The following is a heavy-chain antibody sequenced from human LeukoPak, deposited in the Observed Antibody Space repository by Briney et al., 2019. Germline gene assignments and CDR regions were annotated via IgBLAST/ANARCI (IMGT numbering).Heavy chain of an antibody. V-gene: IGHV4-34*01. CDR1: GGSFSGYY. CDR2: INHSGST. D-gene: IGHD3-10*01. J-gene: IGHJ4*02. Sequence: SETRSLTCAVYGGSFSGYYWSWIRQPPGKGLEWIGEINHSGSTNYNPSLKSRVTISVDTSKNQFSLNLSSVTAADTAVYYCARVGVVRGVLEIWGQGALVTVSS. CDR3: ARVGVVRGVLEI.